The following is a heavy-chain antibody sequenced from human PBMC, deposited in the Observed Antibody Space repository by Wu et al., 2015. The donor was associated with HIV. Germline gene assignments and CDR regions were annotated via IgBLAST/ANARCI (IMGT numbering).Heavy chain of an antibody. Sequence: QVQLVQSGAEVKKPGASVKVSCKASGYTFTGYYMHWVRQAPGQGLEWMGWINPNSGGTNYAQKFQGRVTMTRDTSISTAYMELSRLRSDDTAVYYCASFGYCSGGSCYVVFDYWGQGTLVTVSS. J-gene: IGHJ4*02. CDR2: INPNSGGT. CDR3: ASFGYCSGGSCYVVFDY. V-gene: IGHV1-2*02. D-gene: IGHD2-15*01. CDR1: GYTFTGYY.